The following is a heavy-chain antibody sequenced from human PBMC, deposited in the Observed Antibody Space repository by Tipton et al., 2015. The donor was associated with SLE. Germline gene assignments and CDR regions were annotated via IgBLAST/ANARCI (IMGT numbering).Heavy chain of an antibody. CDR1: GGSISSSNW. CDR2: IYYSGST. V-gene: IGHV4-4*02. D-gene: IGHD3-9*01. J-gene: IGHJ4*02. CDR3: ALDYDILTGRGNFDY. Sequence: TLSLTCAVSGGSISSSNWWSWVRQPPGKGLEWIGYIYYSGSTYYNPSLKSRVTISEDTSKNHFSLKLDSVTAADTAVYYCALDYDILTGRGNFDYWGQGTLVTVSS.